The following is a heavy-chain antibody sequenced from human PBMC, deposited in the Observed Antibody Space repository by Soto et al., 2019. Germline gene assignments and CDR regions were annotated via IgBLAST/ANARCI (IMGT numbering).Heavy chain of an antibody. Sequence: QITLKESGPTLVKPTQTLTLTCTFSGFSLSTSGVGVGWIRQPPGKALEWLALIYWDDDKRYSPSLRSRLTISKDTSKTQVVLTMTTMDPVDTATYYCIQSRCGGDCLQSYASHYYYGMDVWGQGTTVTVSS. CDR1: GFSLSTSGVG. CDR2: IYWDDDK. V-gene: IGHV2-5*02. D-gene: IGHD2-21*02. J-gene: IGHJ6*02. CDR3: IQSRCGGDCLQSYASHYYYGMDV.